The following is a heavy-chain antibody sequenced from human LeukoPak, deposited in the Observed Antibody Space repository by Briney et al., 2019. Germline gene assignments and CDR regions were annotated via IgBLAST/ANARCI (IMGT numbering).Heavy chain of an antibody. V-gene: IGHV4-4*07. CDR1: GGSISSYY. J-gene: IGHJ4*02. Sequence: SETLSLTCTVAGGSISSYYWSWIRQPAGKGLEWIGRIYTSGSTNYNPSLKSRVTMSVDTSKNQFSLKLSSVTAADTAVYYCAGEYYYDSSGYSFDYWGQGTLVTVSS. D-gene: IGHD3-22*01. CDR3: AGEYYYDSSGYSFDY. CDR2: IYTSGST.